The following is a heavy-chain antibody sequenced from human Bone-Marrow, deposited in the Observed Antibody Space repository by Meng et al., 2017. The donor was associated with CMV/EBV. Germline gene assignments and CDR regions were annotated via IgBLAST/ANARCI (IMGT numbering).Heavy chain of an antibody. Sequence: ASVPVSCKTSGFYFSDHFMHWVRQAPGQGLEWMGWIKPDSGATNYAQTFRGRVTMTTDSSISTAYMELIRLTSDDTAFYYCARDHNWGPDHWGQGTLVTVSS. CDR3: ARDHNWGPDH. CDR1: GFYFSDHF. J-gene: IGHJ4*01. V-gene: IGHV1-2*02. CDR2: IKPDSGAT. D-gene: IGHD1-1*01.